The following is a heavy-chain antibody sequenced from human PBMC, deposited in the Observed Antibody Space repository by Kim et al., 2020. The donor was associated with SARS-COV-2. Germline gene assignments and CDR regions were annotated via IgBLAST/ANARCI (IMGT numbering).Heavy chain of an antibody. J-gene: IGHJ4*02. D-gene: IGHD3-10*01. CDR3: ARVTMVRGVIKRGLGY. Sequence: SLKSRVTISVDTSKNQFSLKLSSVTAADTAVYYCARVTMVRGVIKRGLGYWGQGTLVTVSS. V-gene: IGHV4-34*13.